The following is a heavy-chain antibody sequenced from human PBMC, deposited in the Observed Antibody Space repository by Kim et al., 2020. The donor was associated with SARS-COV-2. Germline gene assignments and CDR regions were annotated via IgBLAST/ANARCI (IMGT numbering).Heavy chain of an antibody. CDR3: ARDRGPGITIFYYYYYYGMDV. CDR1: GFTFSSYS. Sequence: GGSLRLSCAASGFTFSSYSMNWVRQAPGKGLEWVSSISSSSSYIYYADSVKGRFTISRDNAKNSLYLQMNSLRAEDTAVYYCARDRGPGITIFYYYYYYGMDVWGQGTTVTVSS. V-gene: IGHV3-21*01. CDR2: ISSSSSYI. D-gene: IGHD3-3*01. J-gene: IGHJ6*02.